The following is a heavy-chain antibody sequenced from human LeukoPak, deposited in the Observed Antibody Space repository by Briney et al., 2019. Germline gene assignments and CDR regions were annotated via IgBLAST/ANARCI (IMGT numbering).Heavy chain of an antibody. J-gene: IGHJ2*01. CDR2: IFYSGST. Sequence: PSETLSLTCTVSGGSISSYYWSWIRQPPGKGLEWIGYIFYSGSTNYNPSLKSRVTISIDTSKNQFSLKLSSVTAADTAMYYCARARYFDLWGRGTLVTVSS. CDR3: ARARYFDL. CDR1: GGSISSYY. V-gene: IGHV4-59*01.